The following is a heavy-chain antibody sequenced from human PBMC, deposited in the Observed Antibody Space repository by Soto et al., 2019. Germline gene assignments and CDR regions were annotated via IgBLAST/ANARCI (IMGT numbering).Heavy chain of an antibody. CDR1: GYSISSGYY. Sequence: SETLSLTCAVSGYSISSGYYWGWIRQPPGKGLEWIGSIYHSGSTYYNPSLKSRVTISVDTSKNQFSLKLSSVTAADTAVYYCAREACSSTSCYLWWFDPWGQGTLVTVSP. CDR3: AREACSSTSCYLWWFDP. D-gene: IGHD2-2*01. J-gene: IGHJ5*02. CDR2: IYHSGST. V-gene: IGHV4-38-2*02.